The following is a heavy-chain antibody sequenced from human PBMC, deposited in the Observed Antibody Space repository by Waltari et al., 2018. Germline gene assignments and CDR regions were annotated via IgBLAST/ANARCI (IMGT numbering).Heavy chain of an antibody. Sequence: EVQLVESGGGLVQPGGSLSLSCAASGFTFSSYWMIWVRQAPGKGLEWVANIKQDGSEKYYVDSVKGRFTISRDNAKNSLYLQMNSLRAEDTAVYYCAREAHSGSYFDYWGQGTLVTVSS. CDR3: AREAHSGSYFDY. D-gene: IGHD1-26*01. CDR2: IKQDGSEK. V-gene: IGHV3-7*01. CDR1: GFTFSSYW. J-gene: IGHJ4*02.